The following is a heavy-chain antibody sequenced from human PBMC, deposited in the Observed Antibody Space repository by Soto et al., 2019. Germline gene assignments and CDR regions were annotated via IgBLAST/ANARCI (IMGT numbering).Heavy chain of an antibody. J-gene: IGHJ4*02. CDR3: VRDGGDNYYPYDF. V-gene: IGHV3-11*01. CDR2: MGNSAEIK. D-gene: IGHD2-21*02. Sequence: GGSLRLSCTASGFPFKDYFMGWIRQVPGKGLEWISYMGNSAEIKYYAGSVKGRFTISRDNAKNSLYLQMNSLRVEDTAIYYCVRDGGDNYYPYDFWGQGTQVTVSS. CDR1: GFPFKDYF.